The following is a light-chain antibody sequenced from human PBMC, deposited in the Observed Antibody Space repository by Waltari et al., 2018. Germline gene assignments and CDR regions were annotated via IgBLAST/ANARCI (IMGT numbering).Light chain of an antibody. CDR2: DAS. Sequence: EIVLTQSPASLSLSPGDRATLACRASQRVGRTLAWYQQRPGQAPRLLIYDASTRATGIPDRFRGSGSGTDFSLTISRLEPEYFAVYYCQKYGTRPATFGQGTKVEVK. V-gene: IGKV3-20*01. CDR1: QRVGRT. J-gene: IGKJ1*01. CDR3: QKYGTRPAT.